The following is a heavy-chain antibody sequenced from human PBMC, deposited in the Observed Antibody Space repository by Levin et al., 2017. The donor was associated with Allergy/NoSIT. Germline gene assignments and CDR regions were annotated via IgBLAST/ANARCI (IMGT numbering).Heavy chain of an antibody. D-gene: IGHD5-12*01. CDR3: AKEDGFDSYLDTFDI. CDR2: ISGGGTT. V-gene: IGHV3-23*01. J-gene: IGHJ3*02. CDR1: GGTGTNEA. Sequence: QPGGSLRLSCAASGGTGTNEARGGGRQAPGKGLEWVSAISGGGTTYYADSVKGRFTISRDDSKNTLYLQMNSLRVEDTALYYCAKEDGFDSYLDTFDIWGQGAKVTVSS.